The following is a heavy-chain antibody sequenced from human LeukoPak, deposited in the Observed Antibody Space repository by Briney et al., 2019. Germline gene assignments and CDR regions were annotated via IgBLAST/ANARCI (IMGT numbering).Heavy chain of an antibody. CDR1: GFTFSSYA. J-gene: IGHJ4*02. CDR3: AKALNGWSSFFDY. CDR2: ISGSGGST. D-gene: IGHD3-9*01. V-gene: IGHV3-23*01. Sequence: GGSLRLSCAASGFTFSSYAMSWVRQAPGKGLEWVSAISGSGGSTYYADSVKGRFTISRDNSKNTLCLQMNSLRAEDTAVYYCAKALNGWSSFFDYWGQGTLVTVSS.